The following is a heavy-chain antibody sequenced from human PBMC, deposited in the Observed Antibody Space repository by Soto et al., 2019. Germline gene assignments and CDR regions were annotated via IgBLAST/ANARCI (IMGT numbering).Heavy chain of an antibody. CDR1: GGTFSSYA. J-gene: IGHJ4*02. D-gene: IGHD3-22*01. CDR3: ARTTPYYYDSSGYYSRYYFDY. CDR2: IIPIFGTT. Sequence: SVKVSCKASGGTFSSYAISWVRQAPGQGLEWMGEIIPIFGTTNYAQKFQGRVTMTRDTSTSTVYMELNSLRSEDTAVYYCARTTPYYYDSSGYYSRYYFDYWGQGTLVTVSS. V-gene: IGHV1-69*05.